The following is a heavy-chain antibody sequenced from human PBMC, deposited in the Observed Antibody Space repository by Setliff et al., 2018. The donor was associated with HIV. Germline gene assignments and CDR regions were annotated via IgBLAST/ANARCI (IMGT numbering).Heavy chain of an antibody. D-gene: IGHD5-18*01. Sequence: GESLKISCQGSGYSFTNYWINWVRQMPGKGLEWMGRIDPSDFYIKYSPSFQGRVTISADRSITTAYLQWSSLRASDTATYYCARQPRGYSYGDGVYLDYWGQGTPVTVSS. CDR1: GYSFTNYW. CDR3: ARQPRGYSYGDGVYLDY. CDR2: IDPSDFYI. V-gene: IGHV5-10-1*01. J-gene: IGHJ4*02.